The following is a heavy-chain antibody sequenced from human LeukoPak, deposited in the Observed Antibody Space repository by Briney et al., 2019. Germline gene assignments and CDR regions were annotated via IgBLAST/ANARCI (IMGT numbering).Heavy chain of an antibody. D-gene: IGHD2-21*01. CDR3: ARGVVIAPQTFDY. V-gene: IGHV3-48*01. J-gene: IGHJ4*02. Sequence: GGSLRLSCAGSGFIFISYWMNWVRQAPGKGLEWVSYISSSDSTIYYADSVKGRFTISRDNVKNSLYLQMNSLRAEDTAVYFCARGVVIAPQTFDYWGQGTLVTVSS. CDR2: ISSSDSTI. CDR1: GFIFISYW.